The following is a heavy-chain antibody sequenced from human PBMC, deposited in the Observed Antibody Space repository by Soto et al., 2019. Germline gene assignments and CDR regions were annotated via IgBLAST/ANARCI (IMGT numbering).Heavy chain of an antibody. D-gene: IGHD1-1*01. J-gene: IGHJ4*02. CDR1: GFTFSSYS. V-gene: IGHV3-23*01. Sequence: RRLSCAASGFTFSSYSMTWVRQAPGKGLEWVSVITGSGADTYYADSVKGRFTISRDNSKNTLYLQMNSLRAEDTAVYYCAKKNGGQRPCDSWGQGTLVTVSS. CDR2: ITGSGADT. CDR3: AKKNGGQRPCDS.